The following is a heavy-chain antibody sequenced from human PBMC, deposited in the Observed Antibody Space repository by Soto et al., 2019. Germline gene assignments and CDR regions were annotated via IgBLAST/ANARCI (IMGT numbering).Heavy chain of an antibody. Sequence: PSETLSLTCTVSGGSVSSGSYYWSWIRQPPGKGLEWIGYIYYSGSTNYNPSLKSRVTISVDTSKNQFSLKLSSVTAADTAVYYCARGYCSGGSCYIDIWGQGTMVTVSS. V-gene: IGHV4-61*01. CDR3: ARGYCSGGSCYIDI. CDR1: GGSVSSGSYY. D-gene: IGHD2-15*01. CDR2: IYYSGST. J-gene: IGHJ3*02.